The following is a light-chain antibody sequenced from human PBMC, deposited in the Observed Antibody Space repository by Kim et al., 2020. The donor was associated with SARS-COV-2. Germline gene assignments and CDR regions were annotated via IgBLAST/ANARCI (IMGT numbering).Light chain of an antibody. V-gene: IGLV2-11*01. CDR2: DVT. J-gene: IGLJ2*01. Sequence: QSALTQPRSVSGSTGQSVIISCTGTSSDVGGSNYVSWYQQHPGKAPKLMIYDVTKRPSGVPDRFSASKSGNTASLTISGLQAEDEADYFCCSHAGSYFMLFGGGTQLTVL. CDR3: CSHAGSYFML. CDR1: SSDVGGSNY.